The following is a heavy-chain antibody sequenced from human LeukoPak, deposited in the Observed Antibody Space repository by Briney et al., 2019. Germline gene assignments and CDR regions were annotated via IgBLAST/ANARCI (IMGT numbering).Heavy chain of an antibody. CDR1: GYTFTSYG. D-gene: IGHD3-10*01. J-gene: IGHJ4*02. CDR2: ISAYNGNT. Sequence: ASVKGSCKASGYTFTSYGISWVRQAPGQGLEWMGWISAYNGNTNYAQKVQGRVTMTTDTSTSTAYMELRSLRSDDTAVYYCARDLAIWDYYGSGSYYDSFDYWGQGTLVTVSS. V-gene: IGHV1-18*01. CDR3: ARDLAIWDYYGSGSYYDSFDY.